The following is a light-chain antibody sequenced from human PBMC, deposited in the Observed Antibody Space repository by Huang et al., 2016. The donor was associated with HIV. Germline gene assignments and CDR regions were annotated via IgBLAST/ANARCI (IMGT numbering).Light chain of an antibody. Sequence: EIVMTQSPATLSVSPGERATLSCRASQSVGSNLAWYQQKPGQAPRLLIYGASTRATGIPARFSGSGSGAEFTLIISSPQSEDFAVYYCQQYNNWPGTFGQGTKVEIK. CDR1: QSVGSN. CDR2: GAS. J-gene: IGKJ1*01. CDR3: QQYNNWPGT. V-gene: IGKV3-15*01.